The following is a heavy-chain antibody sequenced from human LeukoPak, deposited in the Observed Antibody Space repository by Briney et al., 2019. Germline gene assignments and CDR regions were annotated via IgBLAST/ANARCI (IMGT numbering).Heavy chain of an antibody. CDR2: ISGSSTSI. D-gene: IGHD5-24*01. V-gene: IGHV3-48*01. CDR3: ARKDGMATMNY. Sequence: GGSLRLSCAASGFTLSTYSMNWVRQAPGKGLGGVSYISGSSTSIYYADSVKGRFTISRDNAKNSLYLQMNSLRAEDTAVYYCARKDGMATMNYWGQGTLVTVSS. J-gene: IGHJ4*02. CDR1: GFTLSTYS.